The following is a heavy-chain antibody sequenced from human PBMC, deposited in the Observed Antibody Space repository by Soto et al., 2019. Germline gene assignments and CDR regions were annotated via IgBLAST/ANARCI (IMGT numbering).Heavy chain of an antibody. Sequence: GGSLRLSCAASGFAFDEYAMHWVRQPPGKGLEWVSLISWDGSNRYYADSVQGRFTISRDNSKYSLYLEMNSLRPEDTALYYCAKDISRGPTKNYDFWSGPDYWGQGTLVTVSS. D-gene: IGHD3-3*01. CDR2: ISWDGSNR. CDR1: GFAFDEYA. J-gene: IGHJ4*02. CDR3: AKDISRGPTKNYDFWSGPDY. V-gene: IGHV3-43D*04.